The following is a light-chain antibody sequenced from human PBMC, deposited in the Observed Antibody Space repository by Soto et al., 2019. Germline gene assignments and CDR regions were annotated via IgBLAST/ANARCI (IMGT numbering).Light chain of an antibody. CDR3: QKYSSYSWT. CDR1: QSISDW. CDR2: KAS. Sequence: DIQMTQSPSTLSASVGDRVTITCRASQSISDWLAWYQQKPGKAPKLLIYKASSLESGVPSRFSGSGSGTEFTLTISSLQPDDFATYYCQKYSSYSWTFGQGTKVEIK. V-gene: IGKV1-5*03. J-gene: IGKJ1*01.